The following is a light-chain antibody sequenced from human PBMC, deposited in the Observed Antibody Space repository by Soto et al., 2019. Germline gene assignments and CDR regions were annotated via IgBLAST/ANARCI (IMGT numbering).Light chain of an antibody. CDR1: QSVGRW. V-gene: IGKV1-5*03. Sequence: LHPAQISSTHAASIGDTHTITCRASQSVGRWLAWDQQTPGKPPSXLIYKASTLKYGVPSRFSGSGSGTEFPLTISSLQPDDSGTDYCHQYDSSSTFGQGTKVDI. J-gene: IGKJ1*01. CDR2: KAS. CDR3: HQYDSSST.